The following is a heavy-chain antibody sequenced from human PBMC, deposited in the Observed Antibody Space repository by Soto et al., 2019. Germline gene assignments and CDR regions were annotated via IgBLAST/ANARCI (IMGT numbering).Heavy chain of an antibody. Sequence: QVQLVQSGAEVKKPGSSVKVSCKASGGTFSSYAISWVRQAPGQGLEWMGGIIPIFGTADYAQKFQGRVTITADESTTTAYMELSSLRSEDTAVYYCASTKSGSGSYFNWFDPWGQGTLVTVSS. CDR3: ASTKSGSGSYFNWFDP. CDR1: GGTFSSYA. V-gene: IGHV1-69*01. D-gene: IGHD3-10*01. J-gene: IGHJ5*02. CDR2: IIPIFGTA.